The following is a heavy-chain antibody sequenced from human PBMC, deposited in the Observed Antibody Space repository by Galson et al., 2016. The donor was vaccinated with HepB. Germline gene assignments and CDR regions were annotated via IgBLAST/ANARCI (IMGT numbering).Heavy chain of an antibody. CDR3: AKRDSSGWHNEEAFDV. V-gene: IGHV3-23*01. J-gene: IGHJ3*01. CDR2: ISGSSDRT. CDR1: GFTFSNFA. D-gene: IGHD6-19*01. Sequence: SLRLSCAASGFTFSNFAMSWVRQAPGKGLEWVSAISGSSDRTYFADSVKGRFTISRDNSKNTLYLQMNSLRAEDTAVYYCAKRDSSGWHNEEAFDVWGQGTMVTVSS.